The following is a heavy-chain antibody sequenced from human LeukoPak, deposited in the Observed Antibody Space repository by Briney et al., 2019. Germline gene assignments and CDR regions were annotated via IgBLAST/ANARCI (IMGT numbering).Heavy chain of an antibody. V-gene: IGHV1-2*02. CDR1: GYTFTGYY. D-gene: IGHD3-22*01. CDR3: VLVVITTAWFDP. CDR2: INPNSGGT. J-gene: IGHJ5*02. Sequence: GASVKVSCKASGYTFTGYYMHRVRQAPGQGLEWMGWINPNSGGTNYAQKFQGRVTMTRDTSISTAYMELSRLRSDDMAVYHCVLVVITTAWFDPWGQGTLVTVSS.